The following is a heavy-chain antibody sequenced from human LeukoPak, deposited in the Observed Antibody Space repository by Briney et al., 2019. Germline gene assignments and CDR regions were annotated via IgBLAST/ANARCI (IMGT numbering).Heavy chain of an antibody. CDR1: GGSISSSSYY. D-gene: IGHD3-10*01. Sequence: KTSETLSLTCTVSGGSISSSSYYWGWIRQPPGKGLEWIGSIYYSGSTYYNPSLKSRVTISVDTSKNQFSLKLSSVTAADTAVYYCARELNFYGSGTSHWFDFWGPGAQVTVSS. J-gene: IGHJ4*02. CDR3: ARELNFYGSGTSHWFDF. CDR2: IYYSGST. V-gene: IGHV4-39*07.